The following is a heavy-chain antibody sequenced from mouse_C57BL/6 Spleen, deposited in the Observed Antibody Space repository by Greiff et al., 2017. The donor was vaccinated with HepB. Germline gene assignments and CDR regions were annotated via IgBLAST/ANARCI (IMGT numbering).Heavy chain of an antibody. V-gene: IGHV1-82*01. D-gene: IGHD2-5*01. CDR2: IYPGDGDT. J-gene: IGHJ1*03. Sequence: VQLQQSGPELVKPGASVKISCKASGYAFSSSWMNWVKQRPGKGLEGIGRIYPGDGDTNYNGKFKGKATLTADKSSSTAYMQLSSLTSEDSAVYFCARYYSNYDWYFDVWGTGTTVTVSS. CDR1: GYAFSSSW. CDR3: ARYYSNYDWYFDV.